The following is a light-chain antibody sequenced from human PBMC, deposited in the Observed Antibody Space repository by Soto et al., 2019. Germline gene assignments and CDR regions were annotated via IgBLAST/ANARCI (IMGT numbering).Light chain of an antibody. CDR3: QQRSVWPIT. J-gene: IGKJ5*01. CDR2: DAS. CDR1: QGVTPN. V-gene: IGKV3-11*01. Sequence: EIVMTQSPASLSVSPGETCTSPCRAGQGVTPNFAWYQQKSGQSPRLLIYDASHRATGVPARFSGSGSGTDFTLTISGLEPEDFAVYYCQQRSVWPITFGQGTRLEIK.